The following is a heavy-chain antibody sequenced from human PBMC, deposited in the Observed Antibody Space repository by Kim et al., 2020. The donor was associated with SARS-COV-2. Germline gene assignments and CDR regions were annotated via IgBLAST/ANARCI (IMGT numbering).Heavy chain of an antibody. J-gene: IGHJ5*02. V-gene: IGHV4-39*01. CDR2: IYYSGRT. D-gene: IGHD2-2*02. CDR1: GGSISSSSYY. CDR3: ARQQYCSSTSCYKQNWFDP. Sequence: SETLSLTCTVSGGSISSSSYYWGWIRQPPGKGLEWIGSIYYSGRTYYNPSLKSRVTISVDTSKNQFSLKLSSVTAADTAVYYCARQQYCSSTSCYKQNWFDPWGQRTLVTVSS.